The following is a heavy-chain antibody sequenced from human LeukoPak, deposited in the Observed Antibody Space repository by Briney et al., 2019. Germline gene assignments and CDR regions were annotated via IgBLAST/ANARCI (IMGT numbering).Heavy chain of an antibody. CDR1: GFTFSDYA. D-gene: IGHD2-21*02. J-gene: IGHJ4*02. CDR3: AGTTCGGDCYSEY. Sequence: GGSLRLSCAASGFTFSDYAMSWVRQAPGQGLEWVSTISDDGGGTYYADSVKGRFTISRDNSKNTLYLQMNSLRAEDTAVYYCAGTTCGGDCYSEYWGQGTQVTVSS. CDR2: ISDDGGGT. V-gene: IGHV3-23*01.